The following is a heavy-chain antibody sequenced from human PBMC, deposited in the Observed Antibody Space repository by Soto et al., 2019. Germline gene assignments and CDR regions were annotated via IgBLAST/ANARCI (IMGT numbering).Heavy chain of an antibody. J-gene: IGHJ4*02. Sequence: EVQLVESGGGLVQPGGSLRLSCAASGFTVSSNYMSWVRQAPGKGLEWVSVIYNSGSTYYADSVKGRFTISRDNSKHTLYLQMNSLRAEDTAVYYCAKAGGGAAQDPLDYWGQGTLVTVSS. CDR1: GFTVSSNY. V-gene: IGHV3-66*01. CDR2: IYNSGST. CDR3: AKAGGGAAQDPLDY. D-gene: IGHD1-26*01.